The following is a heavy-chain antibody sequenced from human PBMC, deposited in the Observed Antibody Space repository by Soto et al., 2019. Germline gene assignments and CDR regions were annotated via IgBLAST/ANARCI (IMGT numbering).Heavy chain of an antibody. V-gene: IGHV4-39*01. CDR2: IYNSGTT. Sequence: SETLSLTCTVSGGSVISTDNYCAWIRQSPGKGLEWIGSIYNSGTTDYNPSLKSRVMRSVDTPKNQGSLKLSSVTAADTAVYYCAVGDIFITVLEYTGIYVLGLRAAVTISS. J-gene: IGHJ6*02. CDR1: GGSVISTDNY. D-gene: IGHD3-22*01. CDR3: AVGDIFITVLEYTGIYV.